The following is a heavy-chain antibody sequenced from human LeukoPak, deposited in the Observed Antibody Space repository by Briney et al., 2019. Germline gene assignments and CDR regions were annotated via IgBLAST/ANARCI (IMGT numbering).Heavy chain of an antibody. CDR3: ARDTLVSFAVTGGFDA. CDR2: ISSTSSTI. J-gene: IGHJ5*02. V-gene: IGHV3-48*01. CDR1: GFTFSTYN. D-gene: IGHD2-21*02. Sequence: HPGGSVTLSCAASGFTFSTYNMHWVRQAPGKGLEWVSYISSTSSTIYYADSVKGRFTISRDNAKNSLYLQMNSLRAEDTAVYYCARDTLVSFAVTGGFDAWGQGALVTVSS.